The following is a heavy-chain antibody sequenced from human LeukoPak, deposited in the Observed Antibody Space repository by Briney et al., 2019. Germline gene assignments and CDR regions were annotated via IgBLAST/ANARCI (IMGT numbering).Heavy chain of an antibody. CDR2: LYRGETT. Sequence: GGSLRLSCTASGFGISSNFMSWVRQAPGKGLEWVSVLYRGETTYYADSVKGRFTISRDNPTNTLYLQMNGLRTEDTAVYYCARAAADAVRGLNIGFWFDPWGQGTLVTVSS. CDR1: GFGISSNF. V-gene: IGHV3-53*01. D-gene: IGHD3-10*01. J-gene: IGHJ5*02. CDR3: ARAAADAVRGLNIGFWFDP.